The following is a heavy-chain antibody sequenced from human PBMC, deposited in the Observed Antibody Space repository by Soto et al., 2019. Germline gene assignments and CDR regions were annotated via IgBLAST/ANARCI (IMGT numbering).Heavy chain of an antibody. CDR3: ARGAEEARFEQPYYFDY. J-gene: IGHJ4*02. CDR1: VGTFSSYA. CDR2: IIPIFGTA. D-gene: IGHD3-3*01. Sequence: QVQLVQSGAEVKKPGSSVKVSCKASVGTFSSYAISWVRQAPGQGLEWMGGIIPIFGTANYAQKFQGRVTITADESTSTAYMELSSLSSEDTAVYYCARGAEEARFEQPYYFDYWGQGTLVTVSS. V-gene: IGHV1-69*01.